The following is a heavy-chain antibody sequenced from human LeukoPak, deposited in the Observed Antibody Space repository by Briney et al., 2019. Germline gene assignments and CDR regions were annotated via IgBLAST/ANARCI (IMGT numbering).Heavy chain of an antibody. CDR3: AMNVGELRGADWFDP. J-gene: IGHJ5*02. V-gene: IGHV1-24*01. D-gene: IGHD3-10*01. CDR2: FDPEDGET. Sequence: GASVKVSCKVSGYTLTELSMHWVRQAPGKGLEWMGGFDPEDGETIYAQKFQGRVTMTEDTSTDTAYMELSSLRSEDTAVYYCAMNVGELRGADWFDPWGQGTLVTVSS. CDR1: GYTLTELS.